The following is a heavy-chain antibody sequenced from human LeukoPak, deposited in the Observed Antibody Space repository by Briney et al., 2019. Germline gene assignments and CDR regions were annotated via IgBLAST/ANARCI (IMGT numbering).Heavy chain of an antibody. CDR1: GFTFSSYS. Sequence: PGGSLRLSCAASGFTFSSYSMNWVRQAPGKGLEWVSSISSSSSYIYYADSVKGRFTISRDNSKNTLYLQMNSLRAEDTAVYYCAKLVAVAGIDDYWGQGTLVTVSS. V-gene: IGHV3-21*04. D-gene: IGHD6-19*01. J-gene: IGHJ4*02. CDR3: AKLVAVAGIDDY. CDR2: ISSSSSYI.